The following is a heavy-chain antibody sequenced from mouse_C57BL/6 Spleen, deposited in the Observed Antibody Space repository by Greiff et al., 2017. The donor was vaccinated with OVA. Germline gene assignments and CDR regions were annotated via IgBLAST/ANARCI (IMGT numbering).Heavy chain of an antibody. D-gene: IGHD1-1*01. J-gene: IGHJ1*03. Sequence: DVMLVESGGGLVKPGGSLKLSCAASGFTFSSYAMSWVRQTPEKRLEWVATISDGGSYTYYPDNVKGRFTISRDNAKNNLYLQMSHLKSEDTAMYYCARDTSYYYGSSYWYFDVWGTGTTVTVSS. CDR2: ISDGGSYT. CDR1: GFTFSSYA. V-gene: IGHV5-4*01. CDR3: ARDTSYYYGSSYWYFDV.